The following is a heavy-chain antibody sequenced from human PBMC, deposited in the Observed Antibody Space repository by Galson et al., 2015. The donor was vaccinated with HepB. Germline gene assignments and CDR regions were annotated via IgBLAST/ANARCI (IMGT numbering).Heavy chain of an antibody. Sequence: SVKVSCKASGGTFSSYAISWVRQAPGQGLEWMGGIIPILGIANYAQKFQGRVTITADKSTSTAYMELSSLRSEDTAVYYCARDQDYYDSSGYYRAFDIWGQGTMVTVSS. CDR1: GGTFSSYA. J-gene: IGHJ3*02. D-gene: IGHD3-22*01. V-gene: IGHV1-69*10. CDR2: IIPILGIA. CDR3: ARDQDYYDSSGYYRAFDI.